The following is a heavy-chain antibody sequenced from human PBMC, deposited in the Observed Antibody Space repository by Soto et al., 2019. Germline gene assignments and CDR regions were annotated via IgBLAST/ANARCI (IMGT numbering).Heavy chain of an antibody. Sequence: PGWSLRLACASSVFTFINSAMSWVRQAPGKGLEWVSAISGSGDSTDDADSVKGRFTISRDNSKNTLYLQMNSLRAEDTAVYYCAKDLWPRQRYMDVWGHGTTVTVSS. D-gene: IGHD4-17*01. J-gene: IGHJ6*02. CDR3: AKDLWPRQRYMDV. CDR1: VFTFINSA. CDR2: ISGSGDST. V-gene: IGHV3-23*01.